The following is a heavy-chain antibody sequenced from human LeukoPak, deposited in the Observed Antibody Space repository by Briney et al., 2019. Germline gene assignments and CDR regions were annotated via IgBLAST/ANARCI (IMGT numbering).Heavy chain of an antibody. J-gene: IGHJ4*02. Sequence: GGSLRLSCAASGFPFSPYWMHWVRQAPGKGLVWVSRINNDGSSTMYADSVKGRFTISRDNARNTLYLQMNSLRDDDTAVYYCARDYNSSPDYWGQGTLVTVPS. CDR1: GFPFSPYW. V-gene: IGHV3-74*03. CDR3: ARDYNSSPDY. D-gene: IGHD6-13*01. CDR2: INNDGSST.